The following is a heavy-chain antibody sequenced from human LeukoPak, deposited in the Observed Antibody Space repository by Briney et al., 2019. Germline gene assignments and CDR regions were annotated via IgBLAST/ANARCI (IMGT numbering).Heavy chain of an antibody. V-gene: IGHV3-30*02. D-gene: IGHD3-22*01. CDR2: IRYDGSNK. CDR3: AKDESMIVVVITTPNFDY. J-gene: IGHJ4*02. CDR1: GFTFSNYW. Sequence: GGSLRLSCAASGFTFSNYWMTWVRQAPGKGLEWVAFIRYDGSNKYYANSVKGRFTISRDNSKNTLYLQMNSLRAEDTAVYYCAKDESMIVVVITTPNFDYWGQGTLVTVSS.